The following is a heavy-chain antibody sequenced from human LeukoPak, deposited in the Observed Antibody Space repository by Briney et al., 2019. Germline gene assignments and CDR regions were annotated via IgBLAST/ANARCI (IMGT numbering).Heavy chain of an antibody. CDR2: INPNSGGT. CDR1: GYTFTSYG. CDR3: ARAPPGIVGVTFDY. V-gene: IGHV1-2*02. J-gene: IGHJ4*02. Sequence: GASVKVSCKASGYTFTSYGISWGRQAPGQGLEWMGWINPNSGGTNYAQKFQGRVPMTRDTSISTAYMELSRRRSDDTAVYYCARAPPGIVGVTFDYWGQGNLVTVSS. D-gene: IGHD1-26*01.